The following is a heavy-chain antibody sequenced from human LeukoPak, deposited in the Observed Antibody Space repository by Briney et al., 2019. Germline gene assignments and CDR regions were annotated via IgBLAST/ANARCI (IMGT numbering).Heavy chain of an antibody. Sequence: SETLSLTCTVSGGSISIYSWSWIRQPPGKELEWIAYVYYSGNTNYNPSLKSRVTMSEDTSKNQFSLELSSVTTADTAVYFCARVLKYCSGGYCYPIRFDPWGQGTLVTVSS. J-gene: IGHJ5*02. CDR1: GGSISIYS. D-gene: IGHD2-15*01. CDR3: ARVLKYCSGGYCYPIRFDP. CDR2: VYYSGNT. V-gene: IGHV4-59*01.